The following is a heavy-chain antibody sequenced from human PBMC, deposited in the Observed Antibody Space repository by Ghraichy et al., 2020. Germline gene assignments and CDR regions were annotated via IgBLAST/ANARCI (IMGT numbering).Heavy chain of an antibody. Sequence: SQTLSLTCAISGDSVSSNSAAWNWLRQSPSRGLEWLGRTYYRSKWYNDYAVSVKSRITINPDTSKNQFSLQINSVNPEDTAVYYCARALLFCSGGSCYSWGAFDIWGQGTMDTVSS. CDR2: TYYRSKWYN. CDR3: ARALLFCSGGSCYSWGAFDI. V-gene: IGHV6-1*01. D-gene: IGHD2-15*01. CDR1: GDSVSSNSAA. J-gene: IGHJ3*02.